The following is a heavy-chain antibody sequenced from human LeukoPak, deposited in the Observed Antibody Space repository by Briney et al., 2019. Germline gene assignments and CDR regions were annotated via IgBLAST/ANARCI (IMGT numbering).Heavy chain of an antibody. V-gene: IGHV1-18*01. Sequence: ASVKVSCKASGYTFTSYGISWVRQAPGQGLEWMGWISGYNGNINYAQKFQGRVTMTTDTSTSTAYMELGSLTSDDTAVYYCARRARFDSSGYYAYWGQGTLVTVSS. CDR2: ISGYNGNI. D-gene: IGHD3-22*01. J-gene: IGHJ4*02. CDR3: ARRARFDSSGYYAY. CDR1: GYTFTSYG.